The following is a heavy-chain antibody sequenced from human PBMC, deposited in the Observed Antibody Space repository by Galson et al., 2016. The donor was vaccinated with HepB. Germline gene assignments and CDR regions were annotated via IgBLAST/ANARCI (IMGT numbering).Heavy chain of an antibody. CDR1: GYTFTSYG. CDR2: ISAYNGNT. J-gene: IGHJ6*02. Sequence: SVKVSCKASGYTFTSYGISWVRQAPGQGLEWMGWISAYNGNTNYAQKLQGRVTMTPDTSTSTAYMELRSLRSDDTAVYYCARDRPGGLTGFYYYYGMDVWGQGTTVTVSS. CDR3: ARDRPGGLTGFYYYYGMDV. V-gene: IGHV1-18*01. D-gene: IGHD1-14*01.